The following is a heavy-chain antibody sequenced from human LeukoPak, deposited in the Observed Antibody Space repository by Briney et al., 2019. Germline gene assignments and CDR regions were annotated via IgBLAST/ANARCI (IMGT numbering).Heavy chain of an antibody. D-gene: IGHD5-12*01. J-gene: IGHJ3*01. CDR1: GFTFDDYY. Sequence: ASVKVSCKASGFTFDDYYIHWVRQAPGQGLEWMGWINPKSGVTHDAQKFQGRVTKTSDTSISTAYLELSRLRSDDMAVYYCARDRGYSGYELWGQGTVVTVSS. V-gene: IGHV1-2*02. CDR2: INPKSGVT. CDR3: ARDRGYSGYEL.